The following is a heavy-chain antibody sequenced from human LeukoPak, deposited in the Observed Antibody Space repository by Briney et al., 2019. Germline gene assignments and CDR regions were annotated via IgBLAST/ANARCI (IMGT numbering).Heavy chain of an antibody. CDR3: ARPRRTDFWSGYYTAGYFYYGLDV. Sequence: PGGSLRLSCAASGFAVSDYWMHWVRQAPGKGLVWVSRINSXXXSPSYADSVKGRFTISRDNARNTVYLQMNSPRAEDTAVYYCARPRRTDFWSGYYTAGYFYYGLDVWGQGTAVTVSS. D-gene: IGHD3-3*01. CDR2: INSXXXSP. CDR1: GFAVSDYW. J-gene: IGHJ6*02. V-gene: IGHV3-74*01.